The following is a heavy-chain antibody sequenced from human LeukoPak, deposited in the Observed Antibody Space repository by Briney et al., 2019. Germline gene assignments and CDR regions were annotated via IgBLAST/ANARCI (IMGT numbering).Heavy chain of an antibody. Sequence: PSETLSLTCTVSGGSISSSSYYWGWIRQPPGKGLEWIGSIYHSGSTYYNPSLKSRATISVDTSKNQFSLKLSSVTAADTAVYYCARVVGNIVVVPARDSFPVYYYYMDVWGKGTTVTVSS. CDR1: GGSISSSSYY. CDR2: IYHSGST. D-gene: IGHD2-2*01. J-gene: IGHJ6*03. V-gene: IGHV4-39*01. CDR3: ARVVGNIVVVPARDSFPVYYYYMDV.